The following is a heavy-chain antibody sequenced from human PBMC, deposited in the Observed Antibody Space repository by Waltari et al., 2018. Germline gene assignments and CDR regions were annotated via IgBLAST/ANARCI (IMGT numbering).Heavy chain of an antibody. D-gene: IGHD6-6*01. V-gene: IGHV4-59*11. Sequence: QVQLQESGPGLVKPSETLSLTCTVSGGSISSHYWSWIRQPPGKGLEWIGYIYYSGSTNSNPSLKSRVTISVDTSKNQFSLKLSSVTAADTAVYYCASLYSSSSRGWFDPWGQGTLVTVSS. CDR2: IYYSGST. J-gene: IGHJ5*02. CDR3: ASLYSSSSRGWFDP. CDR1: GGSISSHY.